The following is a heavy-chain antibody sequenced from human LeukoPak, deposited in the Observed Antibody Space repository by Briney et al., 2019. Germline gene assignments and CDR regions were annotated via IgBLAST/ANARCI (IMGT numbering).Heavy chain of an antibody. Sequence: GASVKVSCKASGGTFSSYAISWVRQAPGQGLEWMGRIIPILGIANYAQKFQGRVTITADKSTSTAYMELSSLRSEDTAVYYCARGWDLRTTPPPRNFDYWGQGTLVTVSS. CDR1: GGTFSSYA. CDR3: ARGWDLRTTPPPRNFDY. CDR2: IIPILGIA. V-gene: IGHV1-69*04. D-gene: IGHD1-26*01. J-gene: IGHJ4*02.